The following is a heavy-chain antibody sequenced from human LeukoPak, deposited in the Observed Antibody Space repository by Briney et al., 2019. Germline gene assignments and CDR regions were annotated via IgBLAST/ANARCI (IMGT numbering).Heavy chain of an antibody. CDR1: GFTFGDYA. J-gene: IGHJ4*02. CDR3: TRVLSGGGCIDY. D-gene: IGHD3-16*01. V-gene: IGHV3-49*04. Sequence: GGSLRLSCTASGFTFGDYAMSWVRQALGKGLEWAGFIRSKAYGGTTEYAASVKGRFTISRDDSKSIAYLRMNSLKTEDTAVYYCTRVLSGGGCIDYWGQGTLVTVSP. CDR2: IRSKAYGGTT.